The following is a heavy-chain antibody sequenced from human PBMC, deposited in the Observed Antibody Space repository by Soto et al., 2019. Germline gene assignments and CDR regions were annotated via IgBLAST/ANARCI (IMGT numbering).Heavy chain of an antibody. CDR1: GFTFSSYD. CDR2: IGTAGDT. CDR3: ARALLPGWFDP. Sequence: GGSLRLSCAASGFTFSSYDMHWVRQATGKGLEWVSAIGTAGDTYYPGSVKGRFTISRENAKNSLYLQMNSLRAEDTAVYYCARALLPGWFDPWGQGTLVTVSS. V-gene: IGHV3-13*01. J-gene: IGHJ5*02.